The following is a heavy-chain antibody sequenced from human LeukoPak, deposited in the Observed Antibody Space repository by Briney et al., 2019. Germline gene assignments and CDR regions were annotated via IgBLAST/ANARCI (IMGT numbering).Heavy chain of an antibody. V-gene: IGHV4-39*07. CDR2: IYHSGTT. J-gene: IGHJ4*02. CDR3: ARTIEAAGNFDY. CDR1: GVSISSSYSY. D-gene: IGHD6-13*01. Sequence: SETLSLTCTVSGVSISSSYSYWGWIRQPPGMGLEWIGSIYHSGTTNYNPSLKSRVTISIDKSKNQFSLNLSSVTAADTAVYYCARTIEAAGNFDYWGPGTLVTVSS.